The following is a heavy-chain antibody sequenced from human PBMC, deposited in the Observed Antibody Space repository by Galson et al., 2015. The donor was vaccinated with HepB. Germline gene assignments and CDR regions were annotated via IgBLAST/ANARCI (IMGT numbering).Heavy chain of an antibody. D-gene: IGHD1-26*01. CDR1: GFTFRNAW. Sequence: SLRLSCATSGFTFRNAWMSWVRQAPGKGLDWVGRIKTNTYGETIDYAAPVKGRFTISRDDSRDTVYLQMNSLKIEDTAVYYCTTGARSGTSRGRVDFWGQGTLVTVSS. CDR2: IKTNTYGETI. CDR3: TTGARSGTSRGRVDF. V-gene: IGHV3-15*01. J-gene: IGHJ4*02.